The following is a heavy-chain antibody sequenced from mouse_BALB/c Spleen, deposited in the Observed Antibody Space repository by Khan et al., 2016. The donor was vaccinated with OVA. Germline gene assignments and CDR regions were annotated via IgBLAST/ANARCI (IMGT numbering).Heavy chain of an antibody. CDR3: ARTANDGYYDY. Sequence: QVQLQQPRPELVRPGVSVKISCKGSGYTFTDYAMYWVKQSHAKSLEWIGLISTYSGNTNYNQKFKGKATMTVDKSSSTAYMELARLTSEDSAIYCCARTANDGYYDYWGQGTTLTVSA. J-gene: IGHJ2*01. V-gene: IGHV1S137*01. D-gene: IGHD2-3*01. CDR2: ISTYSGNT. CDR1: GYTFTDYA.